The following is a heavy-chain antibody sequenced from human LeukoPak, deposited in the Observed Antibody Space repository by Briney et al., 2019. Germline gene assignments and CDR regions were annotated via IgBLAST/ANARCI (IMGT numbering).Heavy chain of an antibody. D-gene: IGHD2-21*01. J-gene: IGHJ4*02. CDR3: ARGRLIRLVSFFDL. Sequence: PGGSLRLSCAASGFTFSSSEMHWVRQAPGKGLEWVAYFSRDGGDVHYADSARGRFTISSDNAKNSVVLQMNGLRAEDTAVYYCARGRLIRLVSFFDLWGQGTLVTVSS. V-gene: IGHV3-48*03. CDR2: FSRDGGDV. CDR1: GFTFSSSE.